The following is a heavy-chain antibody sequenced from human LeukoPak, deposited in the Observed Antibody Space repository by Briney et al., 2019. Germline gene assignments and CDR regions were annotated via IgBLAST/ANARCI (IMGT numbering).Heavy chain of an antibody. Sequence: MSSETLSLTCTVSGGSISSYYWSWIRQPPGKGLEWIGYINYSGTTNYNPSLKSRVTISVDTSKNQFSLKLSSVTAADTAVYYCARGATVTHDWGQGTLVTVSS. V-gene: IGHV4-59*01. CDR3: ARGATVTHD. D-gene: IGHD4-17*01. CDR2: INYSGTT. J-gene: IGHJ4*02. CDR1: GGSISSYY.